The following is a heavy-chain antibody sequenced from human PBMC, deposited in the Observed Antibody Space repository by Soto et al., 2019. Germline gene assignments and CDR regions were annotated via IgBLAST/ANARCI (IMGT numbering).Heavy chain of an antibody. CDR1: GYTFTSYD. CDR2: MNPNRGNT. CDR3: AREYYDRRGSIDF. V-gene: IGHV1-8*01. Sequence: QVQLVQSGAEVKKPGASVKVSCKASGYTFTSYDINWVRQTTGQGLEWMGWMNPNRGNTGYAQKFQGRVTMTRNTSVRTAYMELGSLRSEDTAVYYCAREYYDRRGSIDFWGQGTLVTVSS. J-gene: IGHJ4*02. D-gene: IGHD3-22*01.